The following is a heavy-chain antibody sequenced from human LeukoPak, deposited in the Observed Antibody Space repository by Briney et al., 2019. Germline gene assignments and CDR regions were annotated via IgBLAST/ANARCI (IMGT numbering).Heavy chain of an antibody. CDR2: IYYSGST. D-gene: IGHD4-17*01. CDR3: ARGGAETTVFDY. CDR1: GGSISSGDYY. Sequence: SETLCLTCTVSGGSISSGDYYWSWIRQPPGKGLEWIGYIYYSGSTYYNPSLKSRVTISVDTSKNQFSLKLSSVTAADTAVYYCARGGAETTVFDYWGQGTLVTVSS. V-gene: IGHV4-30-4*02. J-gene: IGHJ4*02.